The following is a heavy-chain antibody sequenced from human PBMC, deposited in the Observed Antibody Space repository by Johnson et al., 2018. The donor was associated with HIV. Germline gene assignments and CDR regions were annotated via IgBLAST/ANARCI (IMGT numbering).Heavy chain of an antibody. CDR2: ISCNGVSI. J-gene: IGHJ3*02. D-gene: IGHD2-21*01. CDR3: GRPRGLFEGHDAFDI. CDR1: GFTFSGYA. V-gene: IGHV3-23*04. Sequence: VQLVESGGGLVQPGGSLRLSCAASGFTFSGYAMHWVRQAPGMGLEWVSVISCNGVSIDYADSVKGRFTISRDNSKNTLYLQMNSLRAEDTAVYYCGRPRGLFEGHDAFDIWGQGTMVTVSS.